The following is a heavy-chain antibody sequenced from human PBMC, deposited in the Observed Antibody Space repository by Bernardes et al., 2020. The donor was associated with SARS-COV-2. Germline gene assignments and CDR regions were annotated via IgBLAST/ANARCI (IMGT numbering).Heavy chain of an antibody. D-gene: IGHD6-6*01. J-gene: IGHJ6*02. CDR1: GGSISSSNW. CDR3: ARAAAARPGYYYGMDV. Sequence: SETLSLTCAVSGGSISSSNWWSWVRQPPGKGLEWIGEIYHSGSTNYNPSLKSRVTISVDKSKNQFSLKLSSVTAADTAVYYCARAAAARPGYYYGMDVWGQGTSVTVSS. V-gene: IGHV4-4*02. CDR2: IYHSGST.